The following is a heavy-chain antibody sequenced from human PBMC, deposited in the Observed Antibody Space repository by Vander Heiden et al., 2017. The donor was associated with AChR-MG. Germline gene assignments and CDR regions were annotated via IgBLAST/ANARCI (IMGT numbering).Heavy chain of an antibody. Sequence: QVQLVQSGAELKKPGSSVTVSCKASGGTFSNYAINWVRQAPGQGLEWMGGINPIFDTANYAQKFQDRVTNAADKSTSTAYMELSSLRSEDTAVYYCARGSTVTTSWGYWCQGTLVTVSS. CDR3: ARGSTVTTSWGY. D-gene: IGHD4-17*01. CDR1: GGTFSNYA. CDR2: INPIFDTA. V-gene: IGHV1-69*06. J-gene: IGHJ4*02.